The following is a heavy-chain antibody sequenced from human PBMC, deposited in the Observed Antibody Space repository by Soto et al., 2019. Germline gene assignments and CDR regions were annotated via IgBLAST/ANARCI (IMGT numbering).Heavy chain of an antibody. CDR1: GGSVSSGSYY. Sequence: SETLSLTCTVSGGSVSSGSYYWSWIRQPPGKGLEWIGYIYYSGSTNYNPSLKSRVTISVDTSKNQFSLKLSSVTAADTAVYYCARVFLLGSYFDYWGQGTLVTVSS. V-gene: IGHV4-61*01. J-gene: IGHJ4*02. D-gene: IGHD1-26*01. CDR2: IYYSGST. CDR3: ARVFLLGSYFDY.